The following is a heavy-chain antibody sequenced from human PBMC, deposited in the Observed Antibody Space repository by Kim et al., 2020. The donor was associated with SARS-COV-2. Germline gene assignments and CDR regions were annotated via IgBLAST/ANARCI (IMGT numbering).Heavy chain of an antibody. J-gene: IGHJ6*02. Sequence: ASVKVSCKASGYTFTSYDINWVRQATGQGLEWMGWMNPNSGNTGYAQKFKGRVTMTRNTSISTAYMELSSLRSEDTAVYYCASGGYYDSSGYYGVRFSHYYYYGMDVWGQGTTVTVSS. CDR3: ASGGYYDSSGYYGVRFSHYYYYGMDV. V-gene: IGHV1-8*01. CDR1: GYTFTSYD. D-gene: IGHD3-22*01. CDR2: MNPNSGNT.